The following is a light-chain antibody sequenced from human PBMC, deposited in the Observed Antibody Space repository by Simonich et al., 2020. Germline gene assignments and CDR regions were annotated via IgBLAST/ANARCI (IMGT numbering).Light chain of an antibody. CDR1: QSVSSN. Sequence: EIVMTQSPATLSVSPGERATLSCRASQSVSSNLAWYQQKPGQAPRRLIYGASTRATGIPARFSGRGSGADFTLTISSLEPEDFAVYYCQQRSNWPPYTFGQGTKLEIK. CDR2: GAS. J-gene: IGKJ2*01. CDR3: QQRSNWPPYT. V-gene: IGKV3-15*01.